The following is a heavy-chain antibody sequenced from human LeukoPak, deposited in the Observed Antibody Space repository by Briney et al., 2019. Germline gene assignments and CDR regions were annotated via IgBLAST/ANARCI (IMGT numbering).Heavy chain of an antibody. D-gene: IGHD6-19*01. CDR2: IYYSGST. J-gene: IGHJ4*02. Sequence: SETLSLTCTVSGGSISSSSYYWGWIRQPPGKGLEWIGSIYYSGSTHYNPSLKSRVTISVDTSKNQFSLKLSSVTAADTAVYYCASHFTPYSSGPGGFDYWGQGTLVTVSS. CDR3: ASHFTPYSSGPGGFDY. V-gene: IGHV4-39*01. CDR1: GGSISSSSYY.